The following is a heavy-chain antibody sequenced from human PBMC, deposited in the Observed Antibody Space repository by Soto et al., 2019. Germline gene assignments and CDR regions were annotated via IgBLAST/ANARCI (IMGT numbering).Heavy chain of an antibody. CDR1: GFTFGDYA. J-gene: IGHJ6*03. V-gene: IGHV3-49*03. CDR2: IRSKAYGGTT. D-gene: IGHD6-13*01. CDR3: TRDIAADYYYYMDV. Sequence: SGGSLRLSCTASGFTFGDYAMSWFRQAPGKGLEWVGFIRSKAYGGTTEYAASVKGRFTISRDDSKSIAYLQMNSLKTEDTAVYYCTRDIAADYYYYMDVWGKGTTVTVSS.